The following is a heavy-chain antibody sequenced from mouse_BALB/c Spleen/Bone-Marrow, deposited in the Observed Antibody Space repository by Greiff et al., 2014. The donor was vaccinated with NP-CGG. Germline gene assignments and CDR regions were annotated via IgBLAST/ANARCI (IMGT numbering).Heavy chain of an antibody. V-gene: IGHV5-9-3*01. Sequence: EVKLVESGGGLVKPGGSLKLSCAASRFTFSNYAMSWVRQTPEKRLEWVATISSGGSYTYYPDSVKGRFTISRDNAQNTLYLQMGSLRSEDTAMYFCARQENWALDYWGQGTTLTVSS. CDR1: RFTFSNYA. D-gene: IGHD4-1*01. CDR3: ARQENWALDY. J-gene: IGHJ2*01. CDR2: ISSGGSYT.